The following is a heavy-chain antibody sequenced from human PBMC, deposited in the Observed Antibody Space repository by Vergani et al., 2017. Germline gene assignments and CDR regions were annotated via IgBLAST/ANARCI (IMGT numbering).Heavy chain of an antibody. CDR2: IYYSGST. CDR3: ARDLRITIFGAGPACYMDV. D-gene: IGHD3-3*01. J-gene: IGHJ6*03. V-gene: IGHV4-59*01. Sequence: QVQLQESGPGLVKPSETLSLTCTVSGGSISSYYWSWIRQPPGKGLEWIGYIYYSGSTNYKPSLKSRVTISVDTSKNQFSLKLSSVTAADTAVYYCARDLRITIFGAGPACYMDVWGKGTTVTVSS. CDR1: GGSISSYY.